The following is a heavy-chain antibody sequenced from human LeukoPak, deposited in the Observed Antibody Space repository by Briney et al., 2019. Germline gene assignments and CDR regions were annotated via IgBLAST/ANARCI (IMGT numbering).Heavy chain of an antibody. Sequence: GALRLSCAASGFTFSSYAMHWVRQAPGKGLEWVAVISYDGSNKYYADSVKGRLTISRDNSKNTLYLQMNSLRAEDTAVYYCARDLCSTTSCFDYWGQGTLVSVSS. CDR1: GFTFSSYA. V-gene: IGHV3-30-3*01. CDR2: ISYDGSNK. D-gene: IGHD2-2*01. J-gene: IGHJ4*02. CDR3: ARDLCSTTSCFDY.